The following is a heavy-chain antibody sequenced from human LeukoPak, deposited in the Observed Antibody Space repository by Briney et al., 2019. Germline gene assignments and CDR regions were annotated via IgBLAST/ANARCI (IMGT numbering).Heavy chain of an antibody. CDR3: ARDPGSGRTYFDY. CDR1: GFTFSSYG. Sequence: GRSLRLSCAASGFTFSSYGMHWFRQAPGKGLEWVAVIWYDGSNKYYADSVKGRFTISRDNSKNTLYLQMNSLRAEDTAVYYCARDPGSGRTYFDYWGQGTLVTVSS. V-gene: IGHV3-33*01. D-gene: IGHD6-19*01. J-gene: IGHJ4*02. CDR2: IWYDGSNK.